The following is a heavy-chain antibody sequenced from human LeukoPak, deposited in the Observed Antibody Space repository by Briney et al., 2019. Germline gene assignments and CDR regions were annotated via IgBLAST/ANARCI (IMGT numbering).Heavy chain of an antibody. CDR3: ARNCGSSTSCWVSGAFDI. V-gene: IGHV1-18*01. Sequence: ASVKVSCKASGYTFTSYGISWVRQAPGQGLEWMGWISAYNGNTNYAQKLQGRVTMTTDTSSSTAYMELRSLRSDDTAVYYCARNCGSSTSCWVSGAFDIWGQGTIVTVSS. CDR2: ISAYNGNT. D-gene: IGHD2-2*01. CDR1: GYTFTSYG. J-gene: IGHJ3*02.